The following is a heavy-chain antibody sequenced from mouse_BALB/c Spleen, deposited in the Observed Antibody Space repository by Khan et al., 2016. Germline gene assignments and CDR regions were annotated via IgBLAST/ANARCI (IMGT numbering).Heavy chain of an antibody. Sequence: EVQLQESGPGLVKPSQSLSLTCTVTGYSITSDYAWNWIRQFPGNKLEWMGYISYSGVTSYNPSLKSRISITRDTSKNPLFLLLNTVTAEDAATYYCAKSRLLRRWYFDVWGAGTTVTVSS. CDR1: GYSITSDYA. CDR2: ISYSGVT. D-gene: IGHD1-1*01. J-gene: IGHJ1*01. V-gene: IGHV3-2*02. CDR3: AKSRLLRRWYFDV.